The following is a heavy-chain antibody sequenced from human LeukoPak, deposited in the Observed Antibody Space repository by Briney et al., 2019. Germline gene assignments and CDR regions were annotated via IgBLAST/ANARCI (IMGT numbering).Heavy chain of an antibody. V-gene: IGHV3-21*01. CDR2: ISSSSSYI. CDR3: ARDYYYDSSGYYSPSDLRYYFDY. CDR1: GFTFSSYS. J-gene: IGHJ4*02. Sequence: TGGSLRLSCAASGFTFSSYSMNWVRQAPGKGLEWVSSISSSSSYIYYADSVKGRFTISRDNSKNTLYLQMNSLRAEDTAVYYCARDYYYDSSGYYSPSDLRYYFDYWGQGTLVTVSS. D-gene: IGHD3-22*01.